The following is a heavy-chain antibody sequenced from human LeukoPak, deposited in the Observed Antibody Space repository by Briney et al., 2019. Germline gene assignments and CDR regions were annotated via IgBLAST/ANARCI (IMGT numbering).Heavy chain of an antibody. CDR1: GYTFTSYD. Sequence: ASVKISCKASGYTFTSYDINWVRQATGQGLEWMGWMNPNSGNTGYAQKFQGRVTMTRNTSISTAYMELSSLRSEDTAVYYCARVYDSSGYNLFFFDYWGQGTLVTVSS. CDR2: MNPNSGNT. CDR3: ARVYDSSGYNLFFFDY. J-gene: IGHJ4*02. V-gene: IGHV1-8*01. D-gene: IGHD3-22*01.